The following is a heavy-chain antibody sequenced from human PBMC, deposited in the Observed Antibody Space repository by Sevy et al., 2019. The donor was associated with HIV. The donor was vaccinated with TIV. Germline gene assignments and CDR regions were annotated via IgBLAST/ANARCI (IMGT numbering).Heavy chain of an antibody. V-gene: IGHV3-33*01. CDR1: GFTFSSYG. Sequence: GGSLRLSCAASGFTFSSYGMHWVRQAPGKGLEWVALIWFDGSNTYYADSVKGRFTIFRDIAKDTLHLQMNSLRGEDTAVYYCARDLEVYDNGDYGPAFMPDYWGQGTLVTVSS. CDR3: ARDLEVYDNGDYGPAFMPDY. J-gene: IGHJ4*02. D-gene: IGHD4-17*01. CDR2: IWFDGSNT.